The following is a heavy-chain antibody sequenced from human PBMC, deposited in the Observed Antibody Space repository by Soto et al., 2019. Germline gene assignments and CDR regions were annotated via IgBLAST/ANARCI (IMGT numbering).Heavy chain of an antibody. CDR3: ARGLTIFGVVAYNWFDP. J-gene: IGHJ5*02. Sequence: GASVKVSCKASGYTFTGYYMHWLRQAPGQGLEWMGWINPNSGGTNYAQKFQGWVTMTRDTSISTAYMELSRLRSDDTAVYYCARGLTIFGVVAYNWFDPWGQGTLVTVS. V-gene: IGHV1-2*04. CDR1: GYTFTGYY. D-gene: IGHD3-3*01. CDR2: INPNSGGT.